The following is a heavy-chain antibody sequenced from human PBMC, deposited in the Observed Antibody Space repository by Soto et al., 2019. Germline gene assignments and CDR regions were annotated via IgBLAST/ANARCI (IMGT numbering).Heavy chain of an antibody. D-gene: IGHD5-18*01. CDR3: ARVSPFLSTARGRHFDY. CDR1: GYTFTSYG. J-gene: IGHJ4*02. Sequence: QVQLVQSGAEVKKPGASVKVSCKASGYTFTSYGISWVRQAPGQGLEWMGWISAYNGNTNYAQKLQGRVTITTDTSTSTAYMELRSLRSDDTAVYYCARVSPFLSTARGRHFDYWGQGTLVTVSS. CDR2: ISAYNGNT. V-gene: IGHV1-18*01.